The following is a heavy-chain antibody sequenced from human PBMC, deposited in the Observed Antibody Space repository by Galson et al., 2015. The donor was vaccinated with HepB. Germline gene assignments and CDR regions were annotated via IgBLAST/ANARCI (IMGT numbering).Heavy chain of an antibody. CDR1: GFTFSSYN. Sequence: SLRLSCAASGFTFSSYNMNWVRQAPGKGLEWVSYISSRSSYIYYADSVKGRFTISRDNAKNSLYLQMNSLRAEDTAVYYCARDRPPGIAAAGSFHYWGQGTLVTVSS. CDR3: ARDRPPGIAAAGSFHY. V-gene: IGHV3-21*01. D-gene: IGHD6-13*01. J-gene: IGHJ1*01. CDR2: ISSRSSYI.